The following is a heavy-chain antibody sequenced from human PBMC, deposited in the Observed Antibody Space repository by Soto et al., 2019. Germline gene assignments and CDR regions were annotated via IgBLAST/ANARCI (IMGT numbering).Heavy chain of an antibody. D-gene: IGHD6-19*01. CDR3: ARLRGSSGWYGNAGWFDP. CDR2: IYSGGST. V-gene: IGHV3-53*04. J-gene: IGHJ5*02. Sequence: EVQLVESGGGLVQPGGSLRLSCAASGFTVSSNYMSWVRQAPGKGLEWVSVIYSGGSTYYADSVKGRFTISRHNSKSTLYLQMNSLRAEDTAVYYCARLRGSSGWYGNAGWFDPWGQGTLVTVSS. CDR1: GFTVSSNY.